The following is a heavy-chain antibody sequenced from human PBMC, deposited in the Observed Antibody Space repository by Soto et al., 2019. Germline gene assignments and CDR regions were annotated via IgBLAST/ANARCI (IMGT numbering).Heavy chain of an antibody. V-gene: IGHV1-46*01. D-gene: IGHD3-22*01. CDR3: AEYYYDSSGYGRDYYGMDV. CDR1: GYTFTSYY. J-gene: IGHJ6*02. Sequence: QVQLVQSGAEVKKPGASVKVSCKASGYTFTSYYMHWVRQAPGQGLEWMGIINPSGGSTSYAQKFQGRVTMTRYTSTSTVYMELSSLRSEDTAVYYCAEYYYDSSGYGRDYYGMDVWGQGTTVTVSS. CDR2: INPSGGST.